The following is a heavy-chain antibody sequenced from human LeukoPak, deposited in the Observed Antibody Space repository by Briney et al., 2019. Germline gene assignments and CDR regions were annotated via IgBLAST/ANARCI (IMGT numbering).Heavy chain of an antibody. D-gene: IGHD6-13*01. Sequence: PSETLSLTCTVSGGSISSYYWSWIRQPPGKGLEWIGYIYYSGSTNYNPSLKSQVTISVDTSKNQFSLKLSSVTAADTAVYYCARTPGIAAFDYWGQGTLVTVSS. J-gene: IGHJ4*02. CDR1: GGSISSYY. V-gene: IGHV4-59*01. CDR3: ARTPGIAAFDY. CDR2: IYYSGST.